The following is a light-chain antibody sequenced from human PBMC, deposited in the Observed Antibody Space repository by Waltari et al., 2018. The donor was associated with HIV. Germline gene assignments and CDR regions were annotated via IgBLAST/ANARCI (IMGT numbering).Light chain of an antibody. J-gene: IGLJ3*02. CDR2: EDN. V-gene: IGLV6-57*03. CDR3: QSYDSSYWV. Sequence: NFMLTQPHSVSESPGKTVTISCTRSSGSIASNYVQWYQPRPGSAPTTVIYEDNQRSSGVPDRFSGSIDSSSNSASLTISGLKTEDEADYYCQSYDSSYWVFGGGTKLAVL. CDR1: SGSIASNY.